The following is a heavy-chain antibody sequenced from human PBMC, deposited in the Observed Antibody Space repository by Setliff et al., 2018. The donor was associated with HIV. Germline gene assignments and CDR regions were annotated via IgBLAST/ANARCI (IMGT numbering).Heavy chain of an antibody. CDR2: ISAYNGNT. CDR3: ARAYCGGDCSGDALDI. V-gene: IGHV1-18*01. CDR1: GYSFTNYG. J-gene: IGHJ3*02. Sequence: ASVKVSCKASGYSFTNYGISWVRQAPGQGLEWMGWISAYNGNTNYAQNLHDRVTMTTDTSTSTAHMEVRSLRSDDTAVYYCARAYCGGDCSGDALDIWGQGTMVTVSS. D-gene: IGHD2-21*02.